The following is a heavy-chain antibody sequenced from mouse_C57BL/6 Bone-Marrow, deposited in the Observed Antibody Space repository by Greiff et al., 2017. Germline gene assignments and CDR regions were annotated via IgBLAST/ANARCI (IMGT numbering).Heavy chain of an antibody. Sequence: VQLQQSGAELVRPGASVKLSCTASGFKIKDDYMHWVKQRPEQGMEWNGWIDRENGDDEYAPQFQGKATITADSSSTTAYLPLSSLTSEDTAVYYCTTCDYEGAYWGQGTLVTVSA. V-gene: IGHV14-4*01. D-gene: IGHD2-4*01. J-gene: IGHJ3*01. CDR1: GFKIKDDY. CDR2: IDRENGDD. CDR3: TTCDYEGAY.